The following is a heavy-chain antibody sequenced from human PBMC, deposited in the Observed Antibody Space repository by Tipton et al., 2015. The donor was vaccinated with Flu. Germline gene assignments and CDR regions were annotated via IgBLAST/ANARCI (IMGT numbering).Heavy chain of an antibody. D-gene: IGHD2-2*01. CDR3: ARVGPTVLCSSTSFSFDS. CDR1: GGSISGSRYY. J-gene: IGHJ4*02. CDR2: LYYTGST. V-gene: IGHV4-39*01. Sequence: TLSLTCTVSGGSISGSRYYWGWIRQPPGKGLEWIGSLYYTGSTYYNPSLKSRVTMSVDTSKNQFSLKLSSVTAADTAVYYCARVGPTVLCSSTSFSFDSWGQGTLVTVSS.